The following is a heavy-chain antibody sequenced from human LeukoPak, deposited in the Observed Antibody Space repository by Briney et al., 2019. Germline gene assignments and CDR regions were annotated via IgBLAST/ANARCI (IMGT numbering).Heavy chain of an antibody. D-gene: IGHD3-22*01. J-gene: IGHJ4*02. CDR2: ISSSGSTI. V-gene: IGHV3-11*04. CDR1: GFTFSDYY. Sequence: GGSLRLSCAASGFTFSDYYMSWIRQAPGKGLEWVSYISSSGSTIYYADSVKGRFTISRDNAKNSLYLQMNSLRADDTAVYYCAREMGSGFLLYYFDYWGQGTLVTVS. CDR3: AREMGSGFLLYYFDY.